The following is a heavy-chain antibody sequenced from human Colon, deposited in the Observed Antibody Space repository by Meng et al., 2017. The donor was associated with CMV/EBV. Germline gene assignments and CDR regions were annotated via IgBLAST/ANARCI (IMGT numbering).Heavy chain of an antibody. V-gene: IGHV1-18*01. CDR2: ISAHNGNT. J-gene: IGHJ4*02. D-gene: IGHD1-20*01. CDR1: GYTFTTYG. Sequence: ASVKVSCKASGYTFTTYGISWVRQAPGQGLEWMGWISAHNGNTNYAQNLQGRVTMTTDRSTSTAYMELRSLRSDDTAVYYCARDARITGTSAGYWGQGTLVTVSS. CDR3: ARDARITGTSAGY.